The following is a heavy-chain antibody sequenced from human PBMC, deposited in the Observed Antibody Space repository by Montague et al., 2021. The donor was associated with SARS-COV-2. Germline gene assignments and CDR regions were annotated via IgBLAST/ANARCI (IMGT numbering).Heavy chain of an antibody. V-gene: IGHV4-34*01. Sequence: SETLSLTCAVYGGSITDYYWSWIRQPPGKGLEWIGEINHRGTSNYNPPLKSRVSISVDTSKNQFSLYLGSVTAADTAVYYCARGRQHFNMIVVVMTGGEYYFDYWAQGTLVTVSS. D-gene: IGHD3-22*01. J-gene: IGHJ4*02. CDR2: INHRGTS. CDR3: ARGRQHFNMIVVVMTGGEYYFDY. CDR1: GGSITDYY.